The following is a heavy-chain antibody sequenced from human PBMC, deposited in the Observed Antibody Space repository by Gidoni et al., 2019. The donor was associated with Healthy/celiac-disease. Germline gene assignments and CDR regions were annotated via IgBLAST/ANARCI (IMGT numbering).Heavy chain of an antibody. CDR2: ISSSSSTI. D-gene: IGHD1-26*01. CDR3: ARDLWYSGSYRPYYYYGMDV. Sequence: EVQLVESGGGLVQPGGSLRLSCAASGFTFSSYSMNWVRQAPGKGLEWVSDISSSSSTIYYADSVKGRFTISRDNAKNSLCLQMNSLRDEDTAVYYCARDLWYSGSYRPYYYYGMDVWGQGTTVTVSS. J-gene: IGHJ6*02. V-gene: IGHV3-48*02. CDR1: GFTFSSYS.